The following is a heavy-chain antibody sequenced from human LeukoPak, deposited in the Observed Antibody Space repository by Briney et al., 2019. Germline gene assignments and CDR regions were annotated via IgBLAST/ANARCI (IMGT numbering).Heavy chain of an antibody. V-gene: IGHV3-20*04. CDR3: ARLYNWNYEGAFDI. D-gene: IGHD1-7*01. Sequence: RSGGSLRLSCAASGFTFDDYAIHWVRQAPGKGLECVSGINWNGGSTGYADSVKGRFTISRDNAKNSLYLQVNSLRAEDTALYYCARLYNWNYEGAFDIWGQGTKFTVSS. J-gene: IGHJ3*02. CDR1: GFTFDDYA. CDR2: INWNGGST.